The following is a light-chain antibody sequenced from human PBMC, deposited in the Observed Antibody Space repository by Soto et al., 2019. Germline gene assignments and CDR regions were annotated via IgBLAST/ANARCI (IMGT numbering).Light chain of an antibody. V-gene: IGLV1-40*01. CDR3: QSYDSSRSGVV. Sequence: QPVLTQPPSVSGAPGQRVTISCTGSSSNIGAGYDVHWYQQLPGTAPKLLIYGNSNRPSGVPDRFSGSKSGTSASLAITGRQAEDEADYYCQSYDSSRSGVVFGGGTKVTVL. J-gene: IGLJ2*01. CDR2: GNS. CDR1: SSNIGAGYD.